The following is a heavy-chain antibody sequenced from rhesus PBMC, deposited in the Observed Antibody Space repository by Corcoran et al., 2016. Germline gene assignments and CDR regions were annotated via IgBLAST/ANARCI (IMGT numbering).Heavy chain of an antibody. Sequence: EVQLVESGGGLVQPGGSLRLSCTGSGFTFGSYYMYWVRQAPGKGLEWVSAINTGGGSTWYTDSVKGRFTISKENAKNTLYLQMDSLRAEDTAVYYCAREEYNIWTGSLSYWGQGVLVTVSS. D-gene: IGHD3-3*01. CDR2: INTGGGST. V-gene: IGHV3-8*01. CDR1: GFTFGSYY. CDR3: AREEYNIWTGSLSY. J-gene: IGHJ4*01.